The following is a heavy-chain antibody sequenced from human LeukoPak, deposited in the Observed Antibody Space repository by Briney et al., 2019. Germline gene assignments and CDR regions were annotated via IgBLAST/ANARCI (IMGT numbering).Heavy chain of an antibody. J-gene: IGHJ5*02. D-gene: IGHD6-13*01. CDR2: ISYTGST. CDR3: ARRAIPAAGTFDP. CDR1: GGSISTPDYY. V-gene: IGHV4-39*01. Sequence: SETLSLTCSVSGGSISTPDYYWNWIRQPPGKRLERIGRISYTGSTYYNPSLRSRVTMSVDTSKNQFSLELGSLTAADTAVYYCARRAIPAAGTFDPWGQGTLVTVSS.